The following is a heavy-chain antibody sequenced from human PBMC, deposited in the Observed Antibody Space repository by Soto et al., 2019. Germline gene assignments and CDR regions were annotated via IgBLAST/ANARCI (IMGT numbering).Heavy chain of an antibody. J-gene: IGHJ4*02. Sequence: LRLSCAASGFTFSSYGMHWVRQAPGKGLEWVAVISYDGSNKYYADSVKGRFTISRDNSKNTLYLQMNSLRAEDTAVYYCAKDLKTPGGKGARYFDYWGQGTLVTVSS. CDR2: ISYDGSNK. V-gene: IGHV3-30*18. CDR1: GFTFSSYG. CDR3: AKDLKTPGGKGARYFDY. D-gene: IGHD2-15*01.